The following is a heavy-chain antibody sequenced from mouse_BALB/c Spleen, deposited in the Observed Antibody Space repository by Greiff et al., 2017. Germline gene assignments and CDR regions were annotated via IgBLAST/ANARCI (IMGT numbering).Heavy chain of an antibody. Sequence: DVMLVESGGGLVKPGGSLKLSCAASGFTFSSYTMSWVRQTPEKRLEWVATISSGGSYTYYPDSVKGRFTISRDNAKNTLYLQMSSLKSEDTAMYYCTRDPNWGFAYWGQGTLVTVSA. D-gene: IGHD4-1*02. CDR1: GFTFSSYT. V-gene: IGHV5-6-4*01. J-gene: IGHJ3*01. CDR3: TRDPNWGFAY. CDR2: ISSGGSYT.